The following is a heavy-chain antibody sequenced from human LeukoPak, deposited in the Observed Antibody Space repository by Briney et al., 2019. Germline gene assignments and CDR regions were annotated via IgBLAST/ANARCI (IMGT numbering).Heavy chain of an antibody. CDR2: ISYDGDNK. D-gene: IGHD1-26*01. Sequence: GRSLRLSCAASGFTFSSYAMHWGRQAPGKGLEWVAVISYDGDNKYPADSVKGRFTISRDNSKNTLYLQMNTVRVEDTAVYYCAKDGRSGSFLTGFESWGQGTTVTVSS. CDR3: AKDGRSGSFLTGFES. CDR1: GFTFSSYA. J-gene: IGHJ6*02. V-gene: IGHV3-30*18.